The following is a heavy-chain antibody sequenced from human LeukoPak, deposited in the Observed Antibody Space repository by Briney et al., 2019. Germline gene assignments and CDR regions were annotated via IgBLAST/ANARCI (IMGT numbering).Heavy chain of an antibody. V-gene: IGHV4-59*01. Sequence: SETLSLTCTVSGGSISSYYWSWIRQPPGKGLEWIGYIYYSGSTNYNPSLKSRVTISADTSKNQFSLKLSSVTAADTAVYYCARDYGGDAFGIWGQGTMVTVSS. CDR2: IYYSGST. D-gene: IGHD3-10*01. J-gene: IGHJ3*02. CDR3: ARDYGGDAFGI. CDR1: GGSISSYY.